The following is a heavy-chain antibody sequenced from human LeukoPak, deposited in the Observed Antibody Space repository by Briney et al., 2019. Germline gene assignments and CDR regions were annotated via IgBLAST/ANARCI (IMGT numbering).Heavy chain of an antibody. J-gene: IGHJ6*04. CDR1: GYTFTSYA. CDR3: ARDSASSWYRGYYYYGMDV. CDR2: INAGIGNT. D-gene: IGHD6-13*01. Sequence: ASVKVSCKASGYTFTSYAMHWVRQAPGQRLEWMGWINAGIGNTKYSQKFQGRVTITRDTSASTAYMELSSLRSEDTAVYYCARDSASSWYRGYYYYGMDVWGKGTTVTVSS. V-gene: IGHV1-3*01.